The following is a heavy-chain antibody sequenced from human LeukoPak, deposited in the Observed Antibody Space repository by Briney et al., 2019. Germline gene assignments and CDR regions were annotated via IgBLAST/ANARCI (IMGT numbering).Heavy chain of an antibody. V-gene: IGHV4-31*03. CDR3: ARGDYSNYMFDP. J-gene: IGHJ5*02. CDR2: IYHIGTT. CDR1: GGSISSGGYY. D-gene: IGHD4-11*01. Sequence: PSETLSLTCTVSGGSISSGGYYWSWIRQHPGKGLEWIGFIYHIGTTHYNPSLKSRITISVDTSDNQFSLRLTSVTAADTAVYYCARGDYSNYMFDPWGQGTLVTVSS.